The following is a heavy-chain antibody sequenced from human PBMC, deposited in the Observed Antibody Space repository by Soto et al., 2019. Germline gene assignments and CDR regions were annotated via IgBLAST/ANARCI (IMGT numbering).Heavy chain of an antibody. J-gene: IGHJ4*02. CDR2: IYWDDDK. CDR3: ARLVVAGITYYFDS. V-gene: IGHV2-5*02. Sequence: QITLKESGPTLVKPTQTLTLTCTFSGFLLSSSGVGVGWIRQPPGKALEWLTFIYWDDDKRYSPSLKSRLTLPKDTSQNQVVLTLTNMDPVDTATYYCARLVVAGITYYFDSWGQGTLLTVSS. D-gene: IGHD2-15*01. CDR1: GFLLSSSGVG.